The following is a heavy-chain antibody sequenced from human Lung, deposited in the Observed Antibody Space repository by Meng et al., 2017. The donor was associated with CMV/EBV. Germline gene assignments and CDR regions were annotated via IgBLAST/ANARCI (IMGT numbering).Heavy chain of an antibody. CDR1: GLLFSDYG. CDR2: ILKDGSDK. D-gene: IGHD6-13*01. J-gene: IGHJ4*02. CDR3: VRDGDSSNWPLDY. Sequence: QVPLGELGGGVCQPGRSLRLYCAVFGLLFSDYGMHWVRQAQGKAPEWVAFILKDGSDKFYRDSVKGRFTISRDPGKNTLYLQMDSLRPEDTAIYYCVRDGDSSNWPLDYWGQGTLVTVSS. V-gene: IGHV3-30*03.